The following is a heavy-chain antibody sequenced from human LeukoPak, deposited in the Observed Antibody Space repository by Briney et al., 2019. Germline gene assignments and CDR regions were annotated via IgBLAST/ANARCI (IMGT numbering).Heavy chain of an antibody. D-gene: IGHD6-25*01. J-gene: IGHJ3*02. CDR2: LNPSGSST. V-gene: IGHV3-23*05. CDR3: ARGGKGPGTFDT. Sequence: GGSLRLSCAASGFTFRNYPMNWVRRAPGKGLEWVSVLNPSGSSTYYADSVEGRFTISRDNAKNTLYLQMTSLRGEDSAVYYCARGGKGPGTFDTWGQGTMVTHSS. CDR1: GFTFRNYP.